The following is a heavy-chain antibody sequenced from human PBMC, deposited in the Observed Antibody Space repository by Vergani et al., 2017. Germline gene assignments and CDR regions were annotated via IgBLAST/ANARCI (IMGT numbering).Heavy chain of an antibody. J-gene: IGHJ5*02. CDR3: AGDTHSWQRADR. D-gene: IGHD6-13*01. CDR1: GVSVTDYN. Sequence: QAQLQESGPGLVKPSETLSLTCHVFGVSVTDYNCNWIRQPPGKGLEWIGSLSTTGGATHASHNPSLKSRVSISVDTSKSQFSLRLTSVAAAASAIFYSAGDTHSWQRADRWGQGLLVSVSS. CDR2: LSTTGGA. V-gene: IGHV4-59*02.